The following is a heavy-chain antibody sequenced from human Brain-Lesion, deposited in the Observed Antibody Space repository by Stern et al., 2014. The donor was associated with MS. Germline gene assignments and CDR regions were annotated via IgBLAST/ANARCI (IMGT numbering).Heavy chain of an antibody. Sequence: VQLVESGPGLVKPSQTLSLSCTVSGGSISSGGYYWSWIRQPAGKGLEWIGRIFNSGSTSYNPPLKCWVTISIDTSKNQFSLRLNSMTAADTAVYYCARGRVVPGFQYYATDVWGQGTTVIVSS. V-gene: IGHV4-61*02. D-gene: IGHD2-2*01. CDR1: GGSISSGGYY. CDR3: ARGRVVPGFQYYATDV. J-gene: IGHJ6*02. CDR2: IFNSGST.